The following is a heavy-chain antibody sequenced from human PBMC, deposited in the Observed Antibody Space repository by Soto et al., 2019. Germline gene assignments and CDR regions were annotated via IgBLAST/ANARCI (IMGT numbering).Heavy chain of an antibody. V-gene: IGHV5-51*01. D-gene: IGHD3-10*01. CDR3: ARIISMVWGVRYNWLDP. CDR2: IYPGDSDT. CDR1: GYSFTTYW. J-gene: IGHJ5*02. Sequence: HGESLKISCKASGYSFTTYWIGWVRQMPGKGLEWMGIIYPGDSDTKYSPSLQGQVSISADTSISTAYLQWTSLKASDTAMYYCARIISMVWGVRYNWLDPWGQGTLVTVSS.